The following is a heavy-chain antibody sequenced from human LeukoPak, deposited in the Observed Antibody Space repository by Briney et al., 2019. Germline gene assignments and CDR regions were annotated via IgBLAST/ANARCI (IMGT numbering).Heavy chain of an antibody. CDR2: ISTGNGNT. CDR3: ARVRSGSLDY. J-gene: IGHJ4*02. CDR1: GDTFIRYG. Sequence: GASVKVSCKASGDTFIRYGITWVRQAPGQGLEWMGWISTGNGNTNSGQKLQGRVTMTTDTSTSTAYMELRSLRSDDTAVYYCARVRSGSLDYWGQGTLVTVSS. V-gene: IGHV1-18*01. D-gene: IGHD1-26*01.